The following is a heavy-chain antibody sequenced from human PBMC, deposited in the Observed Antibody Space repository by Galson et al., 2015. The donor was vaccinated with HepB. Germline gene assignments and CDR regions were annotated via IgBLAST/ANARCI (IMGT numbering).Heavy chain of an antibody. V-gene: IGHV3-30-3*01. CDR3: ARGGVEEPLGV. CDR2: ISYDGSNK. J-gene: IGHJ6*02. CDR1: GFTFSSYA. Sequence: SLRLSCAASGFTFSSYAMHWVRQAPGKGLEWVAVISYDGSNKYYADSVKGRFTISRGNSKNTLYLQMNSLRAEDTAVYYCARGGVEEPLGVWGQGTTVTVSS. D-gene: IGHD6-13*01.